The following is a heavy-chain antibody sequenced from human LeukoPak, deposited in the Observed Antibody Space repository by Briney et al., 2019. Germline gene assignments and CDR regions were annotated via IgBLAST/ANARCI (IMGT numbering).Heavy chain of an antibody. Sequence: GESLKISCKGSAYSFTSYWIGWVRQMPGKGVEWMGIIYPGDSDTRYSPSFQGQVTISADKSISTAYLQWSSLKPCDTAMYYSMLHLSYYGAEAFDLWGQGTLVTVFS. CDR1: AYSFTSYW. CDR2: IYPGDSDT. V-gene: IGHV5-51*01. J-gene: IGHJ5*02. D-gene: IGHD3-3*01. CDR3: MLHLSYYGAEAFDL.